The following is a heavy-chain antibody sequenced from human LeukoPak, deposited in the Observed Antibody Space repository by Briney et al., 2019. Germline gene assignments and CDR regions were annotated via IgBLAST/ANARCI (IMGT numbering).Heavy chain of an antibody. J-gene: IGHJ5*02. CDR3: VKASSSSPQYNWFDA. Sequence: GSLRLSCAASGFTFSSYSMNWVRQAPGKGLEWVSYISSSSSTIYYADSVKGRFTISRDNSKNTLYLQMNSLRAEDTALYYCVKASSSSPQYNWFDAWGQGTLVTVSS. CDR1: GFTFSSYS. V-gene: IGHV3-48*01. CDR2: ISSSSSTI. D-gene: IGHD6-6*01.